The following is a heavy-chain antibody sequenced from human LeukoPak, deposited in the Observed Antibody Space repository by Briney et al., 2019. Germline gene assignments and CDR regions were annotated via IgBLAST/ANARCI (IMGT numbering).Heavy chain of an antibody. V-gene: IGHV3-21*01. D-gene: IGHD6-19*01. CDR1: GFTFSSYS. Sequence: GGSLRLSCAASGFTFSSYSMNWVRQAPGKGLEWVSSISSSSSYIYYADSVKGRFTISRGNAKNSLYLQMNSLRAEDTAVYYCAREGQWLTPDYWGQGTLVTVSS. CDR3: AREGQWLTPDY. CDR2: ISSSSSYI. J-gene: IGHJ4*02.